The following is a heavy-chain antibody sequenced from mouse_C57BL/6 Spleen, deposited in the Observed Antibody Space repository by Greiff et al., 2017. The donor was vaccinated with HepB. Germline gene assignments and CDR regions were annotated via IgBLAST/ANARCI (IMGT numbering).Heavy chain of an antibody. V-gene: IGHV5-17*01. J-gene: IGHJ2*01. CDR1: GFTFSDYG. D-gene: IGHD1-1*01. CDR2: ISSGSSTI. Sequence: EVKVVESGGGLVKPGGSLKLSCAASGFTFSDYGMHWVRQAPEKGLECVAYISSGSSTIYYADTLKGRFTISRDNAKNTMFLQMTSLRSEDTAMYYCARLYGSSYGYFDYWGQGTTLTVSS. CDR3: ARLYGSSYGYFDY.